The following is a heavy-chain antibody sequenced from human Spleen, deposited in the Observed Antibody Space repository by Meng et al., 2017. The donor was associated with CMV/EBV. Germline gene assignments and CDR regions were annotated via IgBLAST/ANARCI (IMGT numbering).Heavy chain of an antibody. Sequence: ASVKVSCKASGYTFSSYNINWVRQATGQGLEWVGWMNPNSGFTGFAQKFQGRVTMTRDTSINTVYMELSRLRSDDTAVYYCARDLGYCSSTRCNWFDPWGQGTLVTVSS. CDR1: GYTFSSYN. CDR2: MNPNSGFT. CDR3: ARDLGYCSSTRCNWFDP. D-gene: IGHD2-2*01. V-gene: IGHV1-8*01. J-gene: IGHJ5*02.